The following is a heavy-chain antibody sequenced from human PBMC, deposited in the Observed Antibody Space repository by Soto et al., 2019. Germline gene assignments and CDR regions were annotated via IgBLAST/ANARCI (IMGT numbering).Heavy chain of an antibody. V-gene: IGHV3-33*01. CDR2: IWFDGSTK. CDR1: GFKFNGYG. CDR3: ARDGDGATTFYGYFDY. J-gene: IGHJ4*02. D-gene: IGHD1-26*01. Sequence: ESGGGVVQPGTSLRLSCAASGFKFNGYGMHWVRQAPGKGLEWVAVIWFDGSTKYYADSVKGRFTISRDNSRNTLDLQMNSLRAEDTAVYYCARDGDGATTFYGYFDYWGKGALVSVSS.